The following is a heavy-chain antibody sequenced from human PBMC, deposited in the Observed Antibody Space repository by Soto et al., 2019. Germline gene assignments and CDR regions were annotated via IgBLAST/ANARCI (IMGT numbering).Heavy chain of an antibody. Sequence: ASVKVSCKASGYTFSRYYMHWVRQAPGQGLEWMGIINPSGGSTSYAQKFQGRVTMTRDTSTSTVYMELSSLRSEDTAVYYCARSRGWDYFDYWGQGTLVTVSS. D-gene: IGHD1-26*01. CDR2: INPSGGST. V-gene: IGHV1-46*03. J-gene: IGHJ4*02. CDR1: GYTFSRYY. CDR3: ARSRGWDYFDY.